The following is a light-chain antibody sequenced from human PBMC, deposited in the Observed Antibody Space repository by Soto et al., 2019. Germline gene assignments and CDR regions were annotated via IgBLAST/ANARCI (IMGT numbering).Light chain of an antibody. CDR2: RND. J-gene: IGLJ2*01. CDR1: SSNIGSNY. Sequence: QSVLTQPPSASGTPGQRVTISCFGSSSNIGSNYVYWYQQLPGTAPKLLIHRNDQRPSGVPDRFFGSRSGTSASLAISGVRSEDEADYYCAAWDDSLSGHVVFGGGTKLTVL. V-gene: IGLV1-47*01. CDR3: AAWDDSLSGHVV.